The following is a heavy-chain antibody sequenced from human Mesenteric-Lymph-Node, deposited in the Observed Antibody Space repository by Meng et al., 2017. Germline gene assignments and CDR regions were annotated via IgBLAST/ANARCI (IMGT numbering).Heavy chain of an antibody. CDR1: GYSISSGYY. Sequence: SETLSLTCTVSGYSISSGYYWGWIRQPPGKGLEWIGSIYHSGSTYYNPSLKSRVTISVDTSKNQFSLKLSSVTAADTAVYYCARVDSSSWYVDFNWFDPWGQGTLVTVSS. CDR2: IYHSGST. V-gene: IGHV4-38-2*02. D-gene: IGHD6-13*01. CDR3: ARVDSSSWYVDFNWFDP. J-gene: IGHJ5*02.